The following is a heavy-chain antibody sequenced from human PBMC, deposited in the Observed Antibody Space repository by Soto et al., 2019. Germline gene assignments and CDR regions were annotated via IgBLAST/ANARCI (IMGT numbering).Heavy chain of an antibody. CDR1: GFTFSSYG. CDR3: ARGGAARTDY. V-gene: IGHV3-48*02. CDR2: ISSGRVTT. Sequence: EVQLVNSGGGLVQPGGSLRLSCVASGFTFSSYGMNWVRQAPGQGLEWVSYISSGRVTTNYADSVKGRFTISRDNAKSSLYLQMNSLRDDDTAVYYCARGGAARTDYWGQGAVVIVSS. D-gene: IGHD2-15*01. J-gene: IGHJ4*02.